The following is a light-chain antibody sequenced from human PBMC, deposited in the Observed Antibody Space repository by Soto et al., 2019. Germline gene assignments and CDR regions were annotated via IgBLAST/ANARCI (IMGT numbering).Light chain of an antibody. V-gene: IGKV1-9*01. Sequence: IQLTQSPSSLSASVGDRVTITCRASQGISTYLAWYQQKSGKAPKLLIYAASTVQSGVPARFSGSGSGTDFTLTVSSLQPEDFATYYCQHLNSLFTFGPGTKVDI. CDR1: QGISTY. J-gene: IGKJ3*01. CDR2: AAS. CDR3: QHLNSLFT.